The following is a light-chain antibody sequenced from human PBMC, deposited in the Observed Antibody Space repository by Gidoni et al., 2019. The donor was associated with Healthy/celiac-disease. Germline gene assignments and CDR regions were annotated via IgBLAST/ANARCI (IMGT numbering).Light chain of an antibody. CDR1: QSVSNTS. Sequence: EIVLTKSPGTLSLSPGERATLSCRATQSVSNTSLGWYQPKPGQAPRLLIYGASSRAAGIPGRISGSGSGTDFTLTISRLEPEDFAVYYCQQYGSSPPFTFGPGTKVDIK. CDR3: QQYGSSPPFT. J-gene: IGKJ3*01. CDR2: GAS. V-gene: IGKV3-20*01.